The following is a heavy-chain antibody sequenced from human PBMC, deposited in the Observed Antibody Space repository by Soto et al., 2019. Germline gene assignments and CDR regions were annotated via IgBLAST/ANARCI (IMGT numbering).Heavy chain of an antibody. CDR2: IYHSGST. Sequence: QLQLQESGSGLVKPSQTLSLTCAVSGGSISSGGYSWSWIRQPPGKGLEWIGYIYHSGSTYYNPSLKSRVTISVDRSKNQFSLKLSSVTAADTAVYYCARVNYFGSGGFNWFDPWGQGTLVTVSS. V-gene: IGHV4-30-2*01. J-gene: IGHJ5*02. CDR3: ARVNYFGSGGFNWFDP. D-gene: IGHD3-10*01. CDR1: GGSISSGGYS.